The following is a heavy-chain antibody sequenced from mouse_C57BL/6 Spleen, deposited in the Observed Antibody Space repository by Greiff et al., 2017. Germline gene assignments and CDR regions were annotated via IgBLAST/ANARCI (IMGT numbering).Heavy chain of an antibody. CDR1: GYTFTSYW. CDR2: IDPSDSYT. CDR3: ARAEGYYGNYGWYFDV. Sequence: VQLQQPGAELVRPGTSVKLSCKASGYTFTSYWMHWVKQRPGQGLEWIGVIDPSDSYTNYNQKFKGKATLTVDTSSSTAYMQLSSLTSEDSAVYYCARAEGYYGNYGWYFDVWGTGTTVTVSS. D-gene: IGHD2-1*01. V-gene: IGHV1-59*01. J-gene: IGHJ1*03.